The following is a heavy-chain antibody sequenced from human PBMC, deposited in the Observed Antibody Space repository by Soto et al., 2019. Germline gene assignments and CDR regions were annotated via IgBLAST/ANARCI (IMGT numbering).Heavy chain of an antibody. Sequence: LRLSCAASGFTFSSYAMSWVRQAPGKGLEWVSAISGSGGSTYYADSVKGRFTISRDNSKNTLYLQMNSLRAEDTAVYYCAKDSLFLTGPMDVWGQGTTVTVSS. J-gene: IGHJ6*02. D-gene: IGHD3-9*01. CDR1: GFTFSSYA. CDR2: ISGSGGST. CDR3: AKDSLFLTGPMDV. V-gene: IGHV3-23*01.